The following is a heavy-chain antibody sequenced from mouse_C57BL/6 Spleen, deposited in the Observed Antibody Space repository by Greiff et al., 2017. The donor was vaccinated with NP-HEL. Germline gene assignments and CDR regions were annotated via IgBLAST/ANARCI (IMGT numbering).Heavy chain of an antibody. V-gene: IGHV5-16*01. D-gene: IGHD2-3*01. J-gene: IGHJ2*01. CDR1: GFTFSDYY. CDR2: INYDGSST. CDR3: ARDDGYSYFDY. Sequence: EVKLMESEGGLVQPGRSMKLSCTASGFTFSDYYMAWVRQVPEKGLEWVANINYDGSSTYYLDSLKSRFIISRDNAKNILYLQMSSLKSEDTATYYCARDDGYSYFDYWGQGTTLTVSS.